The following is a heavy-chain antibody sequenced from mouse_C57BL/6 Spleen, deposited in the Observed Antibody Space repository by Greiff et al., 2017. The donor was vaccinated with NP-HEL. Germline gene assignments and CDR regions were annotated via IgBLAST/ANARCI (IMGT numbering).Heavy chain of an antibody. D-gene: IGHD5-1*01. CDR1: GFTIKDDY. CDR3: TYLAVAY. V-gene: IGHV14-4*01. J-gene: IGHJ3*01. CDR2: IDPENGAT. Sequence: VQLQQSGAELVRPGASVKLSCTASGFTIKDDYMHWVKQRPEQGLEWIGWIDPENGATEYASKFQGKATITADTSSTTAYLQISDDAAEDSSVNYCTYLAVAYWGQGTLVTVSS.